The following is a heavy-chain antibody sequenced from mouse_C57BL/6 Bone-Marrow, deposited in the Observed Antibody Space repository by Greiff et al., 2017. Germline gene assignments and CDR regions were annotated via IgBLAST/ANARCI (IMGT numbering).Heavy chain of an antibody. CDR1: GYAFTNYL. V-gene: IGHV1-54*01. CDR2: INPGSGGT. Sequence: QVQLQQSGAELVRPGTSVKVSCKASGYAFTNYLIEWVKQRPGQGLEWIGVINPGSGGTNYNEKFKGKATLTADKSYSTAYMQLSSLTSEDSAVYFCARGVLRGDYWGQGTSVTVSS. J-gene: IGHJ4*01. CDR3: ARGVLRGDY. D-gene: IGHD1-1*01.